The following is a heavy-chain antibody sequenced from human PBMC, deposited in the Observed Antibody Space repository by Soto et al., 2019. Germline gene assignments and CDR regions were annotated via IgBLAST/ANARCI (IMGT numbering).Heavy chain of an antibody. Sequence: EVQLLESGGGLVQPGGSLRLSCAASGFTFSSYAMSWVRQAPGKGLEWVSAISGSGGSTYYADSVKGRFTISRDNSKNPLYLQMNSLRAEDTAVYYCPKDSCGYSYGCGLVHWYFDLWGRGTLVTVSS. CDR3: PKDSCGYSYGCGLVHWYFDL. CDR2: ISGSGGST. CDR1: GFTFSSYA. V-gene: IGHV3-23*01. J-gene: IGHJ2*01. D-gene: IGHD5-18*01.